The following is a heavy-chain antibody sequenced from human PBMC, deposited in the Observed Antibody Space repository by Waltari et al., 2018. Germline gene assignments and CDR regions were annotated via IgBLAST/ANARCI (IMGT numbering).Heavy chain of an antibody. CDR3: TIPSGTYNDY. Sequence: EIQLVESGGGLLEPGGSLRPSCAASGLTPPPPWMSWVRQAPGKGLEWVGRIRSKTDGGTIDYGAPVKGRFTISRDDSKNIVYLQLERLKSEDSGVYYCTIPSGTYNDYWGQGTLVTVSS. V-gene: IGHV3-15*01. CDR1: GLTPPPPW. CDR2: IRSKTDGGTI. J-gene: IGHJ4*02. D-gene: IGHD1-26*01.